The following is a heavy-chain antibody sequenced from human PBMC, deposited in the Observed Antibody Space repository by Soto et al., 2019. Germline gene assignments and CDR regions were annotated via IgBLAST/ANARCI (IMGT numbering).Heavy chain of an antibody. CDR1: GGSISAAGDS. Sequence: SETLSLTCAVSGGSISAAGDSWSWIRQPPGGGLEWIGYIYHSGTFLYNPSLKSRVTISEDTSKSQFSLKVNSMTAADTAVYYCARYRREAVAGYTLDNWGRGILVTVSS. CDR3: ARYRREAVAGYTLDN. J-gene: IGHJ4*02. V-gene: IGHV4-30-2*01. CDR2: IYHSGTF. D-gene: IGHD6-13*01.